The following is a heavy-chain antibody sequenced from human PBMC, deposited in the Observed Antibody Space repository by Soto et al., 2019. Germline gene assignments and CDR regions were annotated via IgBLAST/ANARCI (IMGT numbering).Heavy chain of an antibody. CDR2: IWYDGINK. Sequence: QVQLVESGGGVVQPGKSLRLSCGASGFNLSNYGMHWVRQAPGEGLEWVAVIWYDGINKYYADSVRGRFTISRDNSKNTVYLQMNSLRAEDTAVYYCASVDNYYASGFWGQGILVTVSS. V-gene: IGHV3-33*01. J-gene: IGHJ4*02. CDR1: GFNLSNYG. CDR3: ASVDNYYASGF. D-gene: IGHD3-10*01.